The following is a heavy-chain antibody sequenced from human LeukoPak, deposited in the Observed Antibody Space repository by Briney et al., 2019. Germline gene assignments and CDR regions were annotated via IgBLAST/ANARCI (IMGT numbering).Heavy chain of an antibody. CDR1: GGSVSSGSYY. J-gene: IGHJ3*02. CDR2: NYYSGST. V-gene: IGHV4-61*01. CDR3: ARFYYDSSGYYYNHPDAFDI. D-gene: IGHD3-22*01. Sequence: KPSETLSLTCTVSGGSVSSGSYYWSWIRQPPGKGLEWIGYNYYSGSTNYNPSLKSRVTISVDTSMTQFSLRLRSVTAADTAVYYCARFYYDSSGYYYNHPDAFDIWGQGTMVTVSS.